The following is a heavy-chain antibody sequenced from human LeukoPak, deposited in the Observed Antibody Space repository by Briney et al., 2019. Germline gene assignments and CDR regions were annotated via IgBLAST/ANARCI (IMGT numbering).Heavy chain of an antibody. J-gene: IGHJ3*02. Sequence: QPGGSLRLSCAASGFTFSSYWMHWVRQAPGKGLVWVSRINSDGDSTNYADSVKGRFTISRDNAKNTLYLQMNSLRAEDTAVFYCVRGLPTYAFDIWAQGTMVTVSS. CDR3: VRGLPTYAFDI. D-gene: IGHD4-11*01. V-gene: IGHV3-74*01. CDR1: GFTFSSYW. CDR2: INSDGDST.